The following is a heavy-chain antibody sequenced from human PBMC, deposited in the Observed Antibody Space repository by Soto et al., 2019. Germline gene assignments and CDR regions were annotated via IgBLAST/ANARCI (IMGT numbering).Heavy chain of an antibody. J-gene: IGHJ4*02. CDR1: AFKFSDYY. Sequence: QVQLVESGGGLVKPGGSLRLSCAASAFKFSDYYMSWVRQAPGKGLEWVSYISGSGDVIYYADSVKGRFTISRDNDKKSVHLQMDTLRAKDTALYYCARAPDCGEGSCYRHFDLWGQGTRVAVSS. CDR3: ARAPDCGEGSCYRHFDL. D-gene: IGHD2-15*01. CDR2: ISGSGDVI. V-gene: IGHV3-11*01.